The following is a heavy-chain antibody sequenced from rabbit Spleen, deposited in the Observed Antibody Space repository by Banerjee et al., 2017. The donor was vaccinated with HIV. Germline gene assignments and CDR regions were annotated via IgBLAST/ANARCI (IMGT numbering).Heavy chain of an antibody. J-gene: IGHJ4*01. CDR2: IDDGSSGFT. CDR3: ARDLVGVIGWNFYL. D-gene: IGHD1-1*01. V-gene: IGHV1S40*01. Sequence: QSLEESGGDLVKPGASLTLTCTASGVSFSLSSYICWVRQAPGKGLEWIGCIDDGSSGFTYFASWAKGRFTISKTSSTTVTLQMTSLTAADRATYFCARDLVGVIGWNFYLWGPGTLVTVS. CDR1: GVSFSLSSY.